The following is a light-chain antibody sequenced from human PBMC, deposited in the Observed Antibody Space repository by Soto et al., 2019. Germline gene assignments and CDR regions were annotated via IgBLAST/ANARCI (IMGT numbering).Light chain of an antibody. CDR3: QHYGNSRWT. J-gene: IGKJ1*01. Sequence: EVVLTHSPGTLSLSPGERATLSCRASESVSSSFLTWYQQKPGQAPRLLIYRTSNRVTGIPDRFSGSGSGKYLGGRTSRLEPEDFAVYLCQHYGNSRWTVGHGTKVDIK. CDR2: RTS. V-gene: IGKV3-20*01. CDR1: ESVSSSF.